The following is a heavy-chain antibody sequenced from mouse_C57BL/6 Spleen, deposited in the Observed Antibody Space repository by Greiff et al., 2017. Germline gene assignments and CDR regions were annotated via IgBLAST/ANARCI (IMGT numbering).Heavy chain of an antibody. CDR1: GFTFSDYG. CDR3: ARGANWDWYFDV. CDR2: ISSGSSTI. V-gene: IGHV5-17*01. Sequence: DVMLVESGGGLVKPGGSLKLSCAASGFTFSDYGMHWVRQAPEKGLEWVAYISSGSSTIYYADTVTGRFTISRDNATNTLFLQMTSLRSEDTAMXYCARGANWDWYFDVWGTGTTVTVSS. D-gene: IGHD4-1*01. J-gene: IGHJ1*03.